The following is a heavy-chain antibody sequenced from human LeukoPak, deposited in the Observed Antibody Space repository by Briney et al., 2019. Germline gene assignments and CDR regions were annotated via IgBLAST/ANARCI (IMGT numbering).Heavy chain of an antibody. CDR3: ARDKSALDSSGSRYYYYGMDV. CDR2: ISYDGSNK. CDR1: GFTFSSYA. V-gene: IGHV3-30-3*01. Sequence: PGGSLRLSCAASGFTFSSYAMHWVRQAPGKGLEWVAVISYDGSNKYYADSVKGRFTISRDNPKNTLYLQMNSLRAEDTAVYYCARDKSALDSSGSRYYYYGMDVWGQGTTVTVSS. J-gene: IGHJ6*02. D-gene: IGHD3-22*01.